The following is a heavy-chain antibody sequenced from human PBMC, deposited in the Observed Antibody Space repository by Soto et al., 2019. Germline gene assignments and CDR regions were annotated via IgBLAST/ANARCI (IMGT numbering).Heavy chain of an antibody. V-gene: IGHV1-2*02. CDR2: INPNSGGT. CDR1: GYTFTGYY. J-gene: IGHJ5*02. Sequence: ASVKVSCKASGYTFTGYYMHWVRQAPGQGLEWMGWINPNSGGTNYAQKFQGRVTMTRDTSISTAYMELSRLRSDDTAVYYCARDLGIAAPTWFDPWGQGTLVTVSS. D-gene: IGHD6-13*01. CDR3: ARDLGIAAPTWFDP.